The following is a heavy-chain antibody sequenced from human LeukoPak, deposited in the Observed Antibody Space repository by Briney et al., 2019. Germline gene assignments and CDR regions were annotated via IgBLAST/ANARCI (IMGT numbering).Heavy chain of an antibody. Sequence: SETLSLTCAVYGGSFSGYYWSWIRQPPGKGLEWIGEINHSGSTNYNPSLKSRVTISVDTSKNQFSLKLSSVTAADTAVYYCARSLVIAARPPRPRPFDYWGQGTLVTVSS. CDR1: GGSFSGYY. J-gene: IGHJ4*02. V-gene: IGHV4-34*01. CDR3: ARSLVIAARPPRPRPFDY. CDR2: INHSGST. D-gene: IGHD6-6*01.